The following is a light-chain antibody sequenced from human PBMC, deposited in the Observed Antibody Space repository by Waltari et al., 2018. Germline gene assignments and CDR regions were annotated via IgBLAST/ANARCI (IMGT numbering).Light chain of an antibody. V-gene: IGLV1-40*01. Sequence: QSVLTQPPSVSGAPGQRVTIPCTGSRSNIGAGYDVPWYQQLPGTAPKLLIYGNSNRPSGVPDRFSGSKSGTSASLAITGLQAEDEADYYCQSYDSSLSGSVFGGGTKLTVL. CDR1: RSNIGAGYD. CDR2: GNS. CDR3: QSYDSSLSGSV. J-gene: IGLJ2*01.